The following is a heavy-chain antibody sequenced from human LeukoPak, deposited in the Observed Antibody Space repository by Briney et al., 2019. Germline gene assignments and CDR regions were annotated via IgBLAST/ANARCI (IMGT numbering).Heavy chain of an antibody. J-gene: IGHJ4*02. D-gene: IGHD2-21*02. CDR3: ARAAYCGGDCYWYFDY. CDR2: IKSNSGDT. V-gene: IGHV1-2*02. CDR1: GYSFTGYY. Sequence: GASVKVSCKASGYSFTGYYMHWVRQAPGQGLEWMGWIKSNSGDTNYAQKFQGRVTMTRDTSISTVYMELSSLKSDDTAVYYCARAAYCGGDCYWYFDYWGQGTLVTVSS.